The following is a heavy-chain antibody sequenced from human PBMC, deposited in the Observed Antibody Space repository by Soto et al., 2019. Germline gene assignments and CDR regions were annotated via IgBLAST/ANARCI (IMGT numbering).Heavy chain of an antibody. Sequence: EVQLVESGGGLVQPGGSLRLSCAASGFTFSSYWMSWVRQAPGKGLEWVANIKQDGSEKYYVDSVKGRFTISRDNAKNPLYLQMNSLRAEDTAVYYCARDSLTTENKTAHWYFDLWGRGTLVTVSS. CDR2: IKQDGSEK. CDR1: GFTFSSYW. V-gene: IGHV3-7*01. D-gene: IGHD4-17*01. J-gene: IGHJ2*01. CDR3: ARDSLTTENKTAHWYFDL.